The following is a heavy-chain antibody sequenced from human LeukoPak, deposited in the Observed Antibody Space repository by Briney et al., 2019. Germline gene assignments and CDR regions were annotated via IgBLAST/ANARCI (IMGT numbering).Heavy chain of an antibody. V-gene: IGHV4-34*01. CDR1: GGSFSGYH. D-gene: IGHD3-10*01. Sequence: SETLSLTCAVYGGSFSGYHWSWIRQPPGKGLEWIGEINHSGSTNYNPSLKSRVTISVDTSKNQFSLKLSSVTAADTAVYYCARVGMVRGVISWSIYYYYMDVWGKGTTVTVSS. J-gene: IGHJ6*03. CDR3: ARVGMVRGVISWSIYYYYMDV. CDR2: INHSGST.